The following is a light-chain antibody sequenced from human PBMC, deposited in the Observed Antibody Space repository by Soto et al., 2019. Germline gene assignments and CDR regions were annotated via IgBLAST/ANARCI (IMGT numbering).Light chain of an antibody. CDR3: QEYNTWPWT. Sequence: ETVMTQSPATLSVSPGERATLSCRASQSVNSNLAWYQQKLGQAPRVLIFGASTRATGIPARFSGSGSGTEFSLTINSLQAEDFAVSYCQEYNTWPWTFGQGTKVEIK. V-gene: IGKV3-15*01. J-gene: IGKJ1*01. CDR2: GAS. CDR1: QSVNSN.